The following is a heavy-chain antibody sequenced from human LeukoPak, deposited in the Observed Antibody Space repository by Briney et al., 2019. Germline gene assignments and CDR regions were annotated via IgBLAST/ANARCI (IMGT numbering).Heavy chain of an antibody. CDR1: GGSIRDSDYY. V-gene: IGHV4-39*07. Sequence: SETLSLTCTVSGGSIRDSDYYWAWLRQPPGEGLEWIRSIYYSGSTYSNPSFEGRLSTSIDTYKNDFSLKLRSVTAADTAVYYCATVGGAYNPLQDAFDIWGQGTMVTVSS. CDR3: ATVGGAYNPLQDAFDI. CDR2: IYYSGST. D-gene: IGHD5-24*01. J-gene: IGHJ3*02.